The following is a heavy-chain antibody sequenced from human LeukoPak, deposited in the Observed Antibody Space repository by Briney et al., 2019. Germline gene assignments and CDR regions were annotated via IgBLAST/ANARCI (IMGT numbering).Heavy chain of an antibody. CDR1: GGSFSGDY. V-gene: IGHV4-34*01. CDR3: ARGLSNSRRTLLGLDY. D-gene: IGHD3-16*01. Sequence: PSETLSLTCAVYGGSFSGDYWSWLRQPPGQGLEWIGKINHSGSTNYNPSLKSRVTISVDTSKNQFSLKLSSVTAADTAVYYCARGLSNSRRTLLGLDYWGQGTLVTVSS. J-gene: IGHJ4*02. CDR2: INHSGST.